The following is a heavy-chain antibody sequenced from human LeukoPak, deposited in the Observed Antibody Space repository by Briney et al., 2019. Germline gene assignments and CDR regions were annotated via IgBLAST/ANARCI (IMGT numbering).Heavy chain of an antibody. V-gene: IGHV4-39*07. CDR3: ARLNSNWYMDI. CDR2: MYYSGST. D-gene: IGHD6-13*01. CDR1: GGSISSSGYY. J-gene: IGHJ3*02. Sequence: SETLSLTCTVSGGSISSSGYYWGWIRQPPGKGLEWIGSMYYSGSTYYNPSLKSRVTISVDTSKNHFSLKLNSVTAADTAVFYCARLNSNWYMDIWGQGTMVTVSS.